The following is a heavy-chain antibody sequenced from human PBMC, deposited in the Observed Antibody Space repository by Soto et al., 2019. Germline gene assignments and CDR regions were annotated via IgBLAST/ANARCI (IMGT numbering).Heavy chain of an antibody. CDR2: INPNSGGT. CDR3: ARDFVLGYCSSTSCYGSSYYYYGMDV. J-gene: IGHJ6*02. CDR1: GYTFTGYY. Sequence: GASVKVSCKASGYTFTGYYMHWVRQAPGQGLEWMGWINPNSGGTNYAQKFQGWVTMTRDTSISTAYMELSRLRSDDTAVYYCARDFVLGYCSSTSCYGSSYYYYGMDVWGQGTTVTVSS. D-gene: IGHD2-2*01. V-gene: IGHV1-2*04.